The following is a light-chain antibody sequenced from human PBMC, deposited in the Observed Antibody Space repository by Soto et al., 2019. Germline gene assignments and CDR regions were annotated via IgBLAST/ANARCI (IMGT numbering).Light chain of an antibody. V-gene: IGLV2-11*01. CDR1: SSDVGGYNY. CDR3: CSYAGTNSYV. CDR2: DVT. J-gene: IGLJ1*01. Sequence: LTQPRSVSGSPGQSVTISCTGTSSDVGGYNYVSWYQQHPDKAPKLMIYDVTKRPSGVPHRFSGSKSDNTASLTISGLQAEDEADYYCCSYAGTNSYVFGTGTKVTVL.